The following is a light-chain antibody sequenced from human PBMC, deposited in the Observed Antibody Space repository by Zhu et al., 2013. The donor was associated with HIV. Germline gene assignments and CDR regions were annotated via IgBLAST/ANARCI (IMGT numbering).Light chain of an antibody. J-gene: IGKJ2*01. CDR1: QSVSSSY. Sequence: EIVLTQSPGTLSLSPGERATLSCTASQSVSSSYLTWYQQRPGQAPRLLISGASTRATGVPARFSGSGSGTEFSLTISSLQSEDFGLYYCQHHTFWPPMYTFGPGD. V-gene: IGKV3-15*01. CDR2: GAS. CDR3: QHHTFWPPMYT.